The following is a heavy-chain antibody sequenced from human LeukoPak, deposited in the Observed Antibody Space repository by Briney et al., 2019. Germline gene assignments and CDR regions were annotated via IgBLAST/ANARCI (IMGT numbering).Heavy chain of an antibody. Sequence: PSETLSLTCAVYGGSFSGYYWSWIRQPPGKGLEWIGEIIHSGSTNYNPSLKSRVTISVDTSKNQFSLKLSSVTAADTAVYYCARGGGWYGSYYYYYMDVWGKGTTVTVSS. J-gene: IGHJ6*03. CDR1: GGSFSGYY. D-gene: IGHD6-19*01. V-gene: IGHV4-34*01. CDR2: IIHSGST. CDR3: ARGGGWYGSYYYYYMDV.